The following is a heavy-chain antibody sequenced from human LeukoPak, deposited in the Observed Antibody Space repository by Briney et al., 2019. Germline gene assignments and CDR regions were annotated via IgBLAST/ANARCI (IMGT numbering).Heavy chain of an antibody. CDR3: AKAEDIVAEPYYSYYMDV. J-gene: IGHJ6*03. D-gene: IGHD5-12*01. CDR1: GFTFSSYW. CDR2: ISYDGSNK. Sequence: GGSLRLSCAASGFTFSSYWMSWVRQAPGKGLEWVAVISYDGSNKYYAGSVKGRFTISRDNSKNTLSLQMNSLRAEDTAVYYCAKAEDIVAEPYYSYYMDVWGKGTTVTVSS. V-gene: IGHV3-30*18.